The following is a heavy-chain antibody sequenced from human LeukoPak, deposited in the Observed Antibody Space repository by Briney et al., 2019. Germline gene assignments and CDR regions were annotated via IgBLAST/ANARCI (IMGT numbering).Heavy chain of an antibody. V-gene: IGHV4-38-2*02. CDR3: ARDSGTTGEVKFDP. Sequence: SETLSLTCTVSGYSISSGYYWGWIRQPPGKGLEGIGSIYHSGSTYYKPSLKSRVTMSIDTSTNKCSLRLRFVTAADTAVYFCARDSGTTGEVKFDPWGQGTLVTVSS. CDR2: IYHSGST. CDR1: GYSISSGYY. J-gene: IGHJ5*02. D-gene: IGHD3-10*01.